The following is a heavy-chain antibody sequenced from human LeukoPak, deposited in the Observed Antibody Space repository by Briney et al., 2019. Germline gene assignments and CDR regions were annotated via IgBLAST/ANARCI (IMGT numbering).Heavy chain of an antibody. D-gene: IGHD6-13*01. CDR3: ARDQYSSSWYQIDP. Sequence: SEALSLTCAVYGGSFSGYYWSWIRQPPGKGLEWIGEINHSGSTNYNPSLKSRVTISVDTSKNQFSLRLSSVTAADTAVYYCARDQYSSSWYQIDPWGQGTLVTVSS. CDR2: INHSGST. CDR1: GGSFSGYY. J-gene: IGHJ5*02. V-gene: IGHV4-34*01.